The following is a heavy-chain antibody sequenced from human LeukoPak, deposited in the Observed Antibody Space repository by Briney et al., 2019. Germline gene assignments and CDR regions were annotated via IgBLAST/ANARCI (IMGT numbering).Heavy chain of an antibody. CDR1: GYTFTGYY. D-gene: IGHD3-22*01. V-gene: IGHV1-2*02. CDR3: ARDGVGYYDSSGYYYFQH. J-gene: IGHJ1*01. CDR2: INPNSGGT. Sequence: GASVKVSRKGSGYTFTGYYMCRVRQPPGQGVGWVGVINPNSGGTNYAQKFQGRVTMTRDTSISTAYMELSRLRSDDTAVYYCARDGVGYYDSSGYYYFQHWGQGTLVTVSS.